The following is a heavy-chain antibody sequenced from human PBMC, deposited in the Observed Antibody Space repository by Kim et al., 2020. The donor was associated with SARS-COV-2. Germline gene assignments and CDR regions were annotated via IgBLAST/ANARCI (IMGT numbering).Heavy chain of an antibody. D-gene: IGHD2-15*01. Sequence: SETLSLTCAVYGGSFSGYYWSWIRQPPGKGLEWIGEINHSGSTNYNPSLKSRVTISVDTSKNQFSLKLSSVTAADTAVYYCARGRRARYCSGGSCYSDAFDIWGQGTMVTVSS. CDR2: INHSGST. CDR3: ARGRRARYCSGGSCYSDAFDI. V-gene: IGHV4-34*01. CDR1: GGSFSGYY. J-gene: IGHJ3*02.